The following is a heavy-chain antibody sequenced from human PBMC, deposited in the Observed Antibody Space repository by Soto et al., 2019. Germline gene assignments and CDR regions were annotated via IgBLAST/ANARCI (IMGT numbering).Heavy chain of an antibody. CDR3: ARDSPPLVYGDYLHRAGRWFDP. Sequence: GASVKVSCKASGYTFTGYYMHWVRQAPGQGLEWMGIINPSGGSTSYAQKFQGRVTMTRDTSTSTVYMELSSLRSEDTAVYYCARDSPPLVYGDYLHRAGRWFDPWGQGTLVTVSS. CDR1: GYTFTGYY. V-gene: IGHV1-46*01. J-gene: IGHJ5*02. D-gene: IGHD4-17*01. CDR2: INPSGGST.